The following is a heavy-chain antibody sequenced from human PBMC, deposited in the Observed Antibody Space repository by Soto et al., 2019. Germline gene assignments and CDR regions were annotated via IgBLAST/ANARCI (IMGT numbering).Heavy chain of an antibody. D-gene: IGHD3-16*01. CDR1: GFTVSSNY. J-gene: IGHJ4*01. Sequence: GGSLRLSCAASGFTVSSNYLSWVRQAPGKGLECVSVLYSDGSTYYADSVKGRFTTSRDNSKNTLYLQMNSLRIEDTAVYYCEKGGGVNVAAAAIFGYWGQGTLVTVSS. CDR3: EKGGGVNVAAAAIFGY. V-gene: IGHV3-66*01. CDR2: LYSDGST.